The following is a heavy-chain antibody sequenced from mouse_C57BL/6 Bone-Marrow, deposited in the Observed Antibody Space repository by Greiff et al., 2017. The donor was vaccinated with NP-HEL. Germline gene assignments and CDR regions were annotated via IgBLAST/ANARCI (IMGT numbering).Heavy chain of an antibody. Sequence: EVQVVESGGGLVKPGGSLKLSCSASGFTFSSYAMSWVRQTPEKRLEWVATISDGGSYTYYPDNVKGRFTISRDNAKNNLYLQMSHLKSEDTAMYYCARDQYGSSPSYWGQGTTLTVSS. CDR3: ARDQYGSSPSY. CDR1: GFTFSSYA. D-gene: IGHD1-1*01. J-gene: IGHJ2*01. V-gene: IGHV5-4*01. CDR2: ISDGGSYT.